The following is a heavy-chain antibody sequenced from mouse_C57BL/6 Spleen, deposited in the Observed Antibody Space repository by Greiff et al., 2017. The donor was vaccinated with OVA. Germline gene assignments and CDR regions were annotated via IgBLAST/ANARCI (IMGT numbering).Heavy chain of an antibody. J-gene: IGHJ1*03. CDR1: GFTFSNYW. V-gene: IGHV6-3*01. Sequence: EVKVEESGGGLVQPGGSMKLSCVASGFTFSNYWMNWVRQSPEKGLEWVAQIRLKSDNYATHYAESVKGRFTISRDDSKSSVYLQMNNLRAEDTGIYYCTAGNWDGEGNWYFDVWGTGTTVTVSS. CDR3: TAGNWDGEGNWYFDV. D-gene: IGHD4-1*01. CDR2: IRLKSDNYAT.